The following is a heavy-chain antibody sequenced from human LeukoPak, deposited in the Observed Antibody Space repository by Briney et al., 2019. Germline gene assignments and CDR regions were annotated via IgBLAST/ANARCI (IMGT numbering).Heavy chain of an antibody. CDR1: GQSLTGCF. V-gene: IGHV1-2*06. D-gene: IGHD3-10*01. CDR3: ARLGLHGSGTYYFFDY. CDR2: IDPNTGGT. Sequence: ASVTVSCKASGQSLTGCFIHWVRQAPGQGLEWVGRIDPNTGGTIYAQNFQGRATVTSATSISTAYMELSRLTSDDTAVYFCARLGLHGSGTYYFFDYWGQGTLVTVSS. J-gene: IGHJ4*02.